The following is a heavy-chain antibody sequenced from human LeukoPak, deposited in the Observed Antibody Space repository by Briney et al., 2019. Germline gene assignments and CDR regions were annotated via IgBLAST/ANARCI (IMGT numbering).Heavy chain of an antibody. J-gene: IGHJ5*02. D-gene: IGHD3-10*01. V-gene: IGHV3-66*03. CDR1: GFSVTTNY. Sequence: GGSLRLTRAASGFSVTTNYMSWVRQAPGKGLEWVALIYTSGSTFYADSVMGRFTVSRDNSKNTLYLQMNSLRAEDSAAYYCARDRAGTQSWVEFDLWGQGTLVTVSS. CDR3: ARDRAGTQSWVEFDL. CDR2: IYTSGST.